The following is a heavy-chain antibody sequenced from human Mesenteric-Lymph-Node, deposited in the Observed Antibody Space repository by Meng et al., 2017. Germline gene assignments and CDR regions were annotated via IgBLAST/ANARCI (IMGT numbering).Heavy chain of an antibody. CDR2: TYYRSKWYN. J-gene: IGHJ4*02. D-gene: IGHD1-26*01. CDR1: WDSVSRTGAA. CDR3: ARVAVGISSFDY. V-gene: IGHV6-1*01. Sequence: SGAGRVNPSQTFSLPCPIAWDSVSRTGAAWNWIRQSPSSGLEWLGRTYYRSKWYNDYAVSVKGRIAINPDTSKNQFFLQLNSVTPEDTAVYYCARVAVGISSFDYWGQGTLVTVSS.